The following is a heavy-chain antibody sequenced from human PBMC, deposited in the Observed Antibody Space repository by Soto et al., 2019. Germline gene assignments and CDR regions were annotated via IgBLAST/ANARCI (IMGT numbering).Heavy chain of an antibody. V-gene: IGHV3-30*18. CDR1: GFTFSSYG. J-gene: IGHJ5*02. CDR2: ISYDGTNK. Sequence: HPGGSLRFSCAASGFTFSSYGMHWVRQAPGKGLEWVALISYDGTNKYYADSVKGRFTISRDNSKNTLYLQMNSLRAEDTAVYYCAKDSGRGYNYGQHWFGPWGQGTLVTVYS. CDR3: AKDSGRGYNYGQHWFGP. D-gene: IGHD5-18*01.